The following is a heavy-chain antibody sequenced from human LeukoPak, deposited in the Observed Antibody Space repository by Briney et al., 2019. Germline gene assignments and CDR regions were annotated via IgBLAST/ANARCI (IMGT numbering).Heavy chain of an antibody. D-gene: IGHD3-22*01. V-gene: IGHV3-7*01. CDR3: ARQSPVRDHYFDSSGPLDY. CDR2: IKQDGSEK. J-gene: IGHJ4*02. CDR1: GFTFSSYW. Sequence: TGGSLRLSCAVSGFTFSSYWMSWVRQAPGKGLEWVANIKQDGSEKYYVDSVKGRFTISRDNAKNSLYLQMNSLRAEDTAEYYCARQSPVRDHYFDSSGPLDYWGQGALVTVSS.